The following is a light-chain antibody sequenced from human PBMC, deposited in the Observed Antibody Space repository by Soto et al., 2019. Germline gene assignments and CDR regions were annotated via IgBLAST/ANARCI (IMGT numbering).Light chain of an antibody. CDR2: WAS. V-gene: IGKV4-1*01. CDR1: QSVLYSSNNKNY. Sequence: DIVMTQSPDSLAVSLGERATINCKSSQSVLYSSNNKNYLAWYQQKPGQHPKLLIYWASTRESGVPDRFSGSGSVTDFTLTISSLHAEDVAVYYCQQYYSPPWTFGQGTKVEIK. CDR3: QQYYSPPWT. J-gene: IGKJ1*01.